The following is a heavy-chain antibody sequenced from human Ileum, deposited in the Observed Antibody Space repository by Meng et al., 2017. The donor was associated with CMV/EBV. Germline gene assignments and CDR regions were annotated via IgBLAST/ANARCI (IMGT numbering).Heavy chain of an antibody. D-gene: IGHD2-2*01. CDR2: IYYSGNT. CDR3: ASSLYCSSTSCSGMDV. J-gene: IGHJ6*02. CDR1: NGSISNSSQY. Sequence: SETLSLTCSVSNGSISNSSQYWNWIRQPPGKGLEWIGSIYYSGNTYYNPSLKSRVTISVDTSKNQFSLKLSSVTAADTAVYYCASSLYCSSTSCSGMDVWGQGTTVTVSS. V-gene: IGHV4-39*07.